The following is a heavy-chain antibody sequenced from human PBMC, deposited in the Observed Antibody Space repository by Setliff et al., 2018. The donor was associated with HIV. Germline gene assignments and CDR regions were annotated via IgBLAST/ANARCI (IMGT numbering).Heavy chain of an antibody. V-gene: IGHV2-5*02. Sequence: SGPTLVNPTQTLTLTCSFSGFSLNTAGVGVAWIRQPPGKALEWLALIYWDDDKRFSPSLSSRLTITKDTSKNQVVLTMANMDPVDTATYFCAHGPLSSSSSVGYFDYWGQGTLVTVSS. CDR3: AHGPLSSSSSVGYFDY. D-gene: IGHD6-6*01. CDR2: IYWDDDK. J-gene: IGHJ4*02. CDR1: GFSLNTAGVG.